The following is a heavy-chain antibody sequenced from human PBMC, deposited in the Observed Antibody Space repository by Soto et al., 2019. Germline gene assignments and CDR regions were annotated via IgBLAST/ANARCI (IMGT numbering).Heavy chain of an antibody. J-gene: IGHJ3*02. V-gene: IGHV3-13*01. D-gene: IGHD3-10*01. CDR1: GFTFSSYD. Sequence: GGSLRLSCAASGFTFSSYDMHWVRQATGKGLEWVSAIGTAGDTYYPGSVKGRFTISRENAKNSLYLQMNSLRAGDTAVYYCARDLTGDLAFDIWGQGTMVTVSS. CDR2: IGTAGDT. CDR3: ARDLTGDLAFDI.